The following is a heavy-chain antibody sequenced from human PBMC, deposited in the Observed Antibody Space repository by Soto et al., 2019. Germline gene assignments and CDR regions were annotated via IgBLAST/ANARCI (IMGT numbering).Heavy chain of an antibody. J-gene: IGHJ4*02. CDR2: ISYDGSNK. CDR1: GFTFSSYA. D-gene: IGHD3-3*01. CDR3: ARDFTDFGGVIFFFFDY. Sequence: QVQLVESGGGVVQPGRSLRLSCAASGFTFSSYALHWVRQAPGKGLEWVAVISYDGSNKYYADCVKGRFNISRDKSKNTLYLQMNSLRAEDTAVYYCARDFTDFGGVIFFFFDYWGQGTLVTVSS. V-gene: IGHV3-30-3*01.